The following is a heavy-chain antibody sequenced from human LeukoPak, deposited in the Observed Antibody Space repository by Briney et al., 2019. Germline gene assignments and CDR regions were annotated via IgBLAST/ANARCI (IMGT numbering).Heavy chain of an antibody. D-gene: IGHD4-17*01. J-gene: IGHJ5*02. V-gene: IGHV3-7*03. Sequence: PGGSLRLSCAASGFTFSSYWMSWVRQAPGKGLEWVANIKQDGSEKYYVDSVKGRFTISRDNAKNSLYLQMNSLRAEDMALYYCTASMTTVTMGWFDPWGQGTLVTVSS. CDR2: IKQDGSEK. CDR1: GFTFSSYW. CDR3: TASMTTVTMGWFDP.